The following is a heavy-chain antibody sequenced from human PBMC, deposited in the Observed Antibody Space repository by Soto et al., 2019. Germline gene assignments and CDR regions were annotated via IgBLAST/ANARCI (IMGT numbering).Heavy chain of an antibody. Sequence: ASVKVSCKASGYTFTSYDINWVRQATGQGLEWMGWMNPSSGNTGYAQKFQGRVTMTRNTSISTAYMELSSLRSEDTAVYYCARRGAWTFYYYYGMDVWGQGTTVTVSS. CDR3: ARRGAWTFYYYYGMDV. V-gene: IGHV1-8*01. CDR1: GYTFTSYD. J-gene: IGHJ6*02. D-gene: IGHD1-26*01. CDR2: MNPSSGNT.